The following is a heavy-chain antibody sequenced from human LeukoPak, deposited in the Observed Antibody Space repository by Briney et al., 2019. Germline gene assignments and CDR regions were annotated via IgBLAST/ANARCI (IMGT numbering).Heavy chain of an antibody. CDR2: IYTSGST. V-gene: IGHV4-61*02. D-gene: IGHD3-9*01. J-gene: IGHJ3*02. Sequence: SETLSLTCTVSGGSISSGSYYWSWIRQPAGKGLEWIGRIYTSGSTNYNPSLKSRVTISVDTSKNQFSLKLSSVTAADTAVYYCAREGIRVLTGTHAFDIWGQGTMVTVSS. CDR3: AREGIRVLTGTHAFDI. CDR1: GGSISSGSYY.